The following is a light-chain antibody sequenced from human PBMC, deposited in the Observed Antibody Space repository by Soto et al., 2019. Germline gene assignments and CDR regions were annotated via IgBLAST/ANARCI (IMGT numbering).Light chain of an antibody. CDR1: QGISSY. V-gene: IGKV1-8*01. J-gene: IGKJ1*01. CDR2: AAS. Sequence: AIRMTQSPSSLSASTGDRVTITCRASQGISSYLAWYQQKPGKAPKLLIYAASTLQSGVPSRFSGSGSGTDFTLTISCLQSEDFATYYCQQYYSYPPWTLGQGTKVDI. CDR3: QQYYSYPPWT.